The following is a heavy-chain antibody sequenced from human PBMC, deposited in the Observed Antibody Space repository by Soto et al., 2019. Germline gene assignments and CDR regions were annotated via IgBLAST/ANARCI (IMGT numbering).Heavy chain of an antibody. CDR3: ARDSRRRADSGTRPLYYFDY. CDR1: GGSIGSGDYY. CDR2: IYYIGNT. J-gene: IGHJ4*02. D-gene: IGHD1-26*01. V-gene: IGHV4-30-4*01. Sequence: QVQLKESGPGLVKPSQTLSLTCSVSGGSIGSGDYYWSWVRQSPGKGLEWIGYIYYIGNTYYNPSLGSRVTFSVDTSQNQLSLRLSDVTVADTAVYYCARDSRRRADSGTRPLYYFDYWGQGTLVTVSS.